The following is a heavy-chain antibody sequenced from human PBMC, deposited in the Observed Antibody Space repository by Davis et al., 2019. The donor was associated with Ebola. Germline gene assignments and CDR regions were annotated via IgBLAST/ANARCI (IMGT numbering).Heavy chain of an antibody. CDR1: GGSLSSAFHF. J-gene: IGHJ4*02. CDR2: VFFSGSA. Sequence: PSETLSLTCSVSGGSLSSAFHFWGWFRQPPAGGLEWIGNVFFSGSAYYNPSLKSRVTIFVDTSTNQFSLNLASVTAADTAIYYCAGLLRSLEWGDYWGQGALVAVSS. CDR3: AGLLRSLEWGDY. D-gene: IGHD3-3*01. V-gene: IGHV4-39*01.